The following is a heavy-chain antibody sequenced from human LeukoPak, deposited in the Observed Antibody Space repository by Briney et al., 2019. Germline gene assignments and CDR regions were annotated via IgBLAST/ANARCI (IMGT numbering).Heavy chain of an antibody. V-gene: IGHV4-59*08. CDR2: IYHSGST. CDR1: GGSISSYY. Sequence: SETLSLTCTVSGGSISSYYWSWIRQPPGKGLEWIGYIYHSGSTNYNPSLKRRVTTSVDTSKNQFSLKLSSVTAADTAVYYCARHPGGSYMDPYDYWGQGTLVTVSS. CDR3: ARHPGGSYMDPYDY. J-gene: IGHJ4*02. D-gene: IGHD1-26*01.